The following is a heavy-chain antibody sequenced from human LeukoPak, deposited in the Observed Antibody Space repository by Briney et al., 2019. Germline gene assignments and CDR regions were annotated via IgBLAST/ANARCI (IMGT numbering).Heavy chain of an antibody. Sequence: SETLSLTCAVYGESFSGYYWTWIRQPPGKGLEWIGEINDCGSTNNNPSLKSRVTLSVDTSKNQFSLKMRSVTAADTAVYYCARARGTVAIDYWGQGTLVTVSS. CDR2: INDCGST. V-gene: IGHV4-34*01. CDR3: ARARGTVAIDY. CDR1: GESFSGYY. D-gene: IGHD5-12*01. J-gene: IGHJ4*02.